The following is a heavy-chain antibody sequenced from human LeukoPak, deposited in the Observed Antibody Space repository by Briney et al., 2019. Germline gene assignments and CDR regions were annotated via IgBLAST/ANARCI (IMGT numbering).Heavy chain of an antibody. Sequence: PGGSLRLSCAASGFTFSSYSMNWVRQAPGKGLEWVSSIGGRNGYIYYANSVKGRFTISRDNAKNSLYLQMGGLRAEDTAVYYCARTAIGYSDSSGYHFDYWGQGTLVTVSS. V-gene: IGHV3-21*01. CDR1: GFTFSSYS. CDR3: ARTAIGYSDSSGYHFDY. J-gene: IGHJ4*02. D-gene: IGHD3-22*01. CDR2: IGGRNGYI.